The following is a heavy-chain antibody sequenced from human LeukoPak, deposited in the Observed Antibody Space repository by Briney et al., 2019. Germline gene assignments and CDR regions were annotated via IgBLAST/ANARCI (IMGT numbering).Heavy chain of an antibody. Sequence: QPGGSLRLSCAASGFTFSRDWIHWVRQAPGKGLEWVGRTRNKANSYITEYAASVKGRFTISRDDSKNSLYLQMSSLKTDDTAMYYCASIRGTFGYWGQGTLVTVSS. CDR3: ASIRGTFGY. CDR2: TRNKANSYIT. CDR1: GFTFSRDW. D-gene: IGHD1-26*01. V-gene: IGHV3-72*01. J-gene: IGHJ4*02.